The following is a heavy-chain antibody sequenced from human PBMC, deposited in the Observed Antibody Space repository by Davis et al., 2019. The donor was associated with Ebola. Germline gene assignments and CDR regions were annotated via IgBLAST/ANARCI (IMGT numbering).Heavy chain of an antibody. CDR1: GFTFSSYE. CDR2: ISSSGSTI. D-gene: IGHD6-19*01. V-gene: IGHV3-48*03. Sequence: GALRLSCAASGFTFSSYEMNCVRQAPGKGLEWVSYISSSGSTIYYADSVKGRFTISRDNAKNSLYLQMNSLRVEDTAVYYCARDWGGSGWSLGYWGQGTLVTVSS. J-gene: IGHJ4*02. CDR3: ARDWGGSGWSLGY.